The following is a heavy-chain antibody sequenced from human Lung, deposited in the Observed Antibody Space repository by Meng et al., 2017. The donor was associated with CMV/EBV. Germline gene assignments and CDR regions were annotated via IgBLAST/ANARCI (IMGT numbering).Heavy chain of an antibody. CDR3: ARDLYCSSTSCYLEYYYYGMDV. D-gene: IGHD2-2*01. CDR2: IYYSGST. CDR1: GGSISSISYY. Sequence: SCTVSGGSISSISYYWGWIRQPPGKGLEWIGCIYYSGSTYYYPSLKSRVTISVDTSKNQFSMNLSSVTAPDMSVYYCARDLYCSSTSCYLEYYYYGMDVWGQGTTVTVSS. V-gene: IGHV4-39*07. J-gene: IGHJ6*02.